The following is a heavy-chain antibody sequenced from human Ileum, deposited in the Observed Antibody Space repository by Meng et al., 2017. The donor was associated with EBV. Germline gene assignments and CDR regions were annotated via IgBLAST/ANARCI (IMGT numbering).Heavy chain of an antibody. Sequence: LQRWGAGLLTPPETLSLTCGVYGGSFSGYYWTLIRQPPGKGLEWIGEINHSGSTNYNPSLKSRVTISVDKNQFSLKLSSVTAADTAVYYCARGFYTYGSSCFDYWGQGTLVTVSS. D-gene: IGHD6-13*01. J-gene: IGHJ4*02. CDR1: GGSFSGYY. V-gene: IGHV4-34*01. CDR3: ARGFYTYGSSCFDY. CDR2: INHSGST.